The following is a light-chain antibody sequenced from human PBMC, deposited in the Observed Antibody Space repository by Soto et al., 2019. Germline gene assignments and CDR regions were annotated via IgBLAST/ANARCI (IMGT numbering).Light chain of an antibody. J-gene: IGKJ5*01. CDR3: HQYNSYPIT. V-gene: IGKV1-39*01. CDR2: AAS. CDR1: QSISSY. Sequence: DIQMTQSPSSLSASVGDRVTITCRASQSISSYLNWYQQKPGKAPKLLIYAASSLQSGVPSRFSGSGSGTEFALTISSLQPDDFATYYCHQYNSYPITFGQATR.